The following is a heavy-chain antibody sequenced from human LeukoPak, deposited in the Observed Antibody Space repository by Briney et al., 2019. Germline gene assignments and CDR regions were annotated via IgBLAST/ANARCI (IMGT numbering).Heavy chain of an antibody. Sequence: KAGGSLRLSCTASGFTSSNAWMTRVRQVPGKGLEWVGLIKTKTDGETTDYAAPVKGRFTISRDDSKNTVFLQMNMLKTDDTAVYYCSTDPAGTLVYWGQGTLVTVSS. CDR3: STDPAGTLVY. V-gene: IGHV3-15*01. D-gene: IGHD6-19*01. CDR2: IKTKTDGETT. J-gene: IGHJ4*02. CDR1: GFTSSNAW.